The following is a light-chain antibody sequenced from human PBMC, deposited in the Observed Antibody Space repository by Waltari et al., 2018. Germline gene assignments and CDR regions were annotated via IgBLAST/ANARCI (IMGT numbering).Light chain of an antibody. CDR3: QQANSCPRT. CDR1: QGISSW. J-gene: IGKJ1*01. V-gene: IGKV1D-12*01. Sequence: DIQMTEYLFLVYASVGERVTIACRASQGISSWLAWYQQKPGKAPKLLIYAASRVQRVVPSRFSGSGSGTEFTLTISSRQPKDLATYYGQQANSCPRTFGQGTKVEIK. CDR2: AAS.